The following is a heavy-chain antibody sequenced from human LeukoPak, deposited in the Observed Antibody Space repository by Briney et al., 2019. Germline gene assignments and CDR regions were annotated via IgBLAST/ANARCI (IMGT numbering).Heavy chain of an antibody. CDR2: IYTSGST. CDR3: ARSDSSNWYDYYYMDV. J-gene: IGHJ6*03. V-gene: IGHV4-4*07. Sequence: KTSETLSLTCTVSGGSISSYYWSWIRQPAGKGLEWIGRIYTSGSTNYNPSLKSRVTMSVDTSKNQFSLKLSSVTAADTAVYYCARSDSSNWYDYYYMDVWGKGTTVTISS. D-gene: IGHD6-13*01. CDR1: GGSISSYY.